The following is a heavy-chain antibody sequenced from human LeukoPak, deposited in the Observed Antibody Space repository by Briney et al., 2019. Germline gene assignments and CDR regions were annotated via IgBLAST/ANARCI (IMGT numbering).Heavy chain of an antibody. CDR3: ARVYYYDSPPSWFDP. CDR1: GGTFSSYA. D-gene: IGHD3-22*01. J-gene: IGHJ5*02. V-gene: IGHV1-69*13. Sequence: SVKVSCKASGGTFSSYAISWVRQAPGQGLEWMGGIIPIFGTANYAQKFQGRVTITADESTSTAYMERSSLRSEDTAVYYCARVYYYDSPPSWFDPWGQGTLVTVSS. CDR2: IIPIFGTA.